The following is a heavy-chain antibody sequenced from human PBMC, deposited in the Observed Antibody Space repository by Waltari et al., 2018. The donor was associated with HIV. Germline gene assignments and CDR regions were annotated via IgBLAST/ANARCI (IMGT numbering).Heavy chain of an antibody. D-gene: IGHD6-19*01. CDR3: AKGPKSLYSSGWMDA. CDR1: GFTFSSYG. J-gene: IGHJ6*02. Sequence: VQLVEAGGGVVQPGSSLRLSCEGSGFTFSSYGLRWFRQAPVKGLDWVAVISYDTSNKNYADSVKGRFTISRDNSKNTLFLQMNSLRAEDTAVYYCAKGPKSLYSSGWMDAWGQGTTVTVSS. V-gene: IGHV3-30*18. CDR2: ISYDTSNK.